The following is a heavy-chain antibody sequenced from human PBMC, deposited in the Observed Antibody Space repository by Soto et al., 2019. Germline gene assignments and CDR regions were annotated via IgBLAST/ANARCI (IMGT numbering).Heavy chain of an antibody. CDR2: IYYSGST. J-gene: IGHJ5*02. CDR3: PRLGTTVTTGWFDP. D-gene: IGHD4-17*01. V-gene: IGHV4-39*01. CDR1: GDSISSSIYY. Sequence: QLQLQESGPGLVRPSETLSLTCSVSGDSISSSIYYWAWIRQPPGKGLEWIGIIYYSGSTYYNPFVKSRITISADTSTNQFSLKMRSVTAADTAVYYCPRLGTTVTTGWFDPWGQGTLVTVSS.